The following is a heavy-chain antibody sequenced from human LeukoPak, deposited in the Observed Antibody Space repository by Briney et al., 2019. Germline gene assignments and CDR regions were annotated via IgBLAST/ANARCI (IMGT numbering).Heavy chain of an antibody. Sequence: PSETLSLTCTVSGRSITSYFWSWIRQPPGKGLEWIGYIYHSGTTNYNPSLKSRVTISADTSKNQFSLKLSSVTAADTAVYYCAQKAPYSPAYSQHWGQSTLVTVSS. CDR1: GRSITSYF. CDR3: AQKAPYSPAYSQH. CDR2: IYHSGTT. D-gene: IGHD2-15*01. V-gene: IGHV4-59*01. J-gene: IGHJ1*01.